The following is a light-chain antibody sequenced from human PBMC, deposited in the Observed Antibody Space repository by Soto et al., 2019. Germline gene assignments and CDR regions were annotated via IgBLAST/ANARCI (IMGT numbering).Light chain of an antibody. V-gene: IGKV1-5*01. Sequence: DIQITPSPFTLSASVGDRVTITCRASQSISSWLAWYQQKPGKAPKLLTYDASSLESGVPSRFSGSGSGTEFTLTISCLQPDDFATYYFQQYNSYSPTFGQGTKVDIK. CDR2: DAS. J-gene: IGKJ1*01. CDR3: QQYNSYSPT. CDR1: QSISSW.